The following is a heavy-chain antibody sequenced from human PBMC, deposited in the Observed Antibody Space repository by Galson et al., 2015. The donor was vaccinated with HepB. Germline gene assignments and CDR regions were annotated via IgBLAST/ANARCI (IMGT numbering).Heavy chain of an antibody. CDR3: ARDLDYGGNRGPDY. J-gene: IGHJ4*02. V-gene: IGHV1-69*04. CDR2: IIPVLGIA. CDR1: GGTFSSYT. Sequence: SVKVSCKASGGTFSSYTISWVRQAPGQGLEWMGRIIPVLGIANYAQKFQGRVTITADKSTSTAYMELSSLRSEDTAVYYCARDLDYGGNRGPDYWGQGTLVTVSS. D-gene: IGHD4-23*01.